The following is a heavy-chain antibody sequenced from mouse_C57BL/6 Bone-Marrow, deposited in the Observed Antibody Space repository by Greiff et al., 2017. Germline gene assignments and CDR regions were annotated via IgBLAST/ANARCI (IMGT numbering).Heavy chain of an antibody. D-gene: IGHD1-1*02. Sequence: QVQLQQSGAELARPGASVKLSCKASGYTFTSYWMHWVKQRPGQGLEWIGNINPSNGGTNYNEKFKSKATLTVDKSSSTAYMQLSSLTSEDSAVYYCARWGYGGFAYWGQGTLVTVSA. V-gene: IGHV1-53*01. CDR1: GYTFTSYW. CDR2: INPSNGGT. CDR3: ARWGYGGFAY. J-gene: IGHJ3*01.